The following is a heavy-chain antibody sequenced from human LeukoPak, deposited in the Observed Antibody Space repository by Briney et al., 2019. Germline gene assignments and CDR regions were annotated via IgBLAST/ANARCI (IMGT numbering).Heavy chain of an antibody. CDR1: GGSISSSSNY. CDR2: IHYSGNT. D-gene: IGHD6-19*01. V-gene: IGHV4-39*07. J-gene: IGHJ4*02. Sequence: SETLSLTCSVSGGSISSSSNYWGWVRQPPGKGLEWIASIHYSGNTYFNPSLQSRVSISFDTSKNQFSLKLSSVTAGDTAVYYCASDLGFGKWLGPLDYWGQGSLVTVSS. CDR3: ASDLGFGKWLGPLDY.